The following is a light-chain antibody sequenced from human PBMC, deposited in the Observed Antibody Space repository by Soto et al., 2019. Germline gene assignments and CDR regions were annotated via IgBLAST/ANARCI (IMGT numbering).Light chain of an antibody. V-gene: IGKV1-5*03. CDR2: KAS. CDR1: QSISYY. Sequence: DIRMTQSPSSLSASVGDRVTITCRASQSISYYLHWYQQKPGKAPKLLIYKASTLKSGVPSRFSGSGSGTEFTLTISSLQPDDFATYYCQHYNSYSETFGQGTKVELK. CDR3: QHYNSYSET. J-gene: IGKJ1*01.